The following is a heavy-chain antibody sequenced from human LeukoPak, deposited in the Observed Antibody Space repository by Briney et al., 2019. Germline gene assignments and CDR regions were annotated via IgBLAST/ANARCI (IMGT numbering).Heavy chain of an antibody. Sequence: GGSLRLSRAASRFTFSTYWMHWVRQAPGKGLVWVSRINSDGSSTSYADSVKGRFTFSRDNAKNTLYLQMNSLRAEDTAVYHCVGSSDWWGFYYWGQGTLVTVSS. CDR2: INSDGSST. J-gene: IGHJ4*02. D-gene: IGHD6-19*01. CDR1: RFTFSTYW. CDR3: VGSSDWWGFYY. V-gene: IGHV3-74*01.